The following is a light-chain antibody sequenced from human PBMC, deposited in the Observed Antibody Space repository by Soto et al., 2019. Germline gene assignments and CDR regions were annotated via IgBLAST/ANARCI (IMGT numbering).Light chain of an antibody. J-gene: IGKJ4*01. CDR2: GAS. V-gene: IGKV3-15*01. CDR3: QQYNNWPLT. CDR1: QSVSSN. Sequence: EIVMTQSPATLSVSPGERATLSCRASQSVSSNLAWYQQKPGQAPRLLSYGASTRATGIPARFSGSGSGTEFTLTISSLQSEDFAVYYCQQYNNWPLTFGGGTKV.